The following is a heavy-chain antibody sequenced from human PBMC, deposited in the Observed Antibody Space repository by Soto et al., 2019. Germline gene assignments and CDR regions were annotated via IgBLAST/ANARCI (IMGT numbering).Heavy chain of an antibody. V-gene: IGHV3-23*01. J-gene: IGHJ4*02. Sequence: GGSLRLSCAASVFTFSSYAMSWVRQAPGRGLEWVSIISGNGGSTYYAASVKGRFTISRDNTKNTLYLQMDSLTAEDTAVYYCAKGSEFSNSCTLDFDFWGQGALVTVS. CDR1: VFTFSSYA. CDR3: AKGSEFSNSCTLDFDF. D-gene: IGHD6-6*01. CDR2: ISGNGGST.